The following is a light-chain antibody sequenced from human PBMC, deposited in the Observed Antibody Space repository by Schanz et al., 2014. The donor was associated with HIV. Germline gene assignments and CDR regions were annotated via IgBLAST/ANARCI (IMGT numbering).Light chain of an antibody. CDR3: CSFARTNTWL. V-gene: IGLV2-23*02. Sequence: QSALTQPASVSGSPGQSITISCTGTNSDVGTYNLVSWYQQHPGTAPKLMIYEVTKRPSGVSNRFSGSKSGNTASLTISGLQAEDEADYYCCSFARTNTWLFGGGTKLTVL. CDR1: NSDVGTYNL. J-gene: IGLJ3*02. CDR2: EVT.